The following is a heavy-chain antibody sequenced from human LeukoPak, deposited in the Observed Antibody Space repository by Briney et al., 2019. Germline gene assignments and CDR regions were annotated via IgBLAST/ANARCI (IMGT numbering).Heavy chain of an antibody. CDR3: ATDITYYYDSSDVLGNLQFDY. J-gene: IGHJ4*02. CDR1: GGSISSSSCS. D-gene: IGHD3-22*01. Sequence: SETLSLTCTVSGGSISSSSCSWGWIRQPPGKGLEWIGSIYYSGSTYYNPSLKSRVTISVDTSKNQFSLKLSSVTAADTAVYYCATDITYYYDSSDVLGNLQFDYWGQGTLVTVSS. CDR2: IYYSGST. V-gene: IGHV4-39*01.